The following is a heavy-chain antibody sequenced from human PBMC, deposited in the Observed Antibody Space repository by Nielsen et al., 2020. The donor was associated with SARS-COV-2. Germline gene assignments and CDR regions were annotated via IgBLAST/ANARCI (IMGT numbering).Heavy chain of an antibody. V-gene: IGHV3-48*02. CDR1: GFTFNTYA. J-gene: IGHJ4*02. CDR2: ISASSANI. D-gene: IGHD5-12*01. Sequence: GESLKIFCAASGFTFNTYAMNWVRQAPGKGLEWVAYISASSANIHYAASVNGRFTVSRDNAKNSLYLQMNNLRDEDTAVYYCASDPSYASSWLHYFDFWGQGTLVTVSS. CDR3: ASDPSYASSWLHYFDF.